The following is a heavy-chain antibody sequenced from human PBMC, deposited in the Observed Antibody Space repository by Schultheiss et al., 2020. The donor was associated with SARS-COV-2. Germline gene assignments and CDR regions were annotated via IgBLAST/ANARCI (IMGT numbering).Heavy chain of an antibody. CDR2: FYTGGST. CDR1: GVSITSGGYY. D-gene: IGHD5-24*01. CDR3: ARDDLEMANGWYMDV. J-gene: IGHJ6*03. V-gene: IGHV4-61*02. Sequence: SETLSFTCTVSGVSITSGGYYWSWIRQPAGKGLEWIGRFYTGGSTNYNPSLNSRVTISGDTSKNQFSLRLSSVTAADTAVYYCARDDLEMANGWYMDVWGKGTTVTVSS.